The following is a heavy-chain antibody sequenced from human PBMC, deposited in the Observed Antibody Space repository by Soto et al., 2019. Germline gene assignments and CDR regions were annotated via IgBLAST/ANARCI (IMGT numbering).Heavy chain of an antibody. V-gene: IGHV1-46*03. CDR3: ARETLVVVAAAGAFDI. CDR2: INPSGGST. J-gene: IGHJ3*02. D-gene: IGHD2-15*01. Sequence: ASVKVSCKASGYTFTSYYMHWVRQAPGQGLEWMGIINPSGGSTSYAQKFQGRVTMTRDTSTSTVYMELSSLRSEDTAVYYCARETLVVVAAAGAFDIWGQGTMGTVSS. CDR1: GYTFTSYY.